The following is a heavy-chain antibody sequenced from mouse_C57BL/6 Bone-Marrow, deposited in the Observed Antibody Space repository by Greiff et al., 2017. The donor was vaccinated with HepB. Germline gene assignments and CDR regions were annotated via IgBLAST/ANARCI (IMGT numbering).Heavy chain of an antibody. Sequence: VQLKQSGPELVKPGASVKMSCKASGYTFTDYNMHWVKQSHGKSLEWIGYINPNNGGTSYNQKFKGKATLTVNKSSSTAYMELRSLTSEDSAVYYCARRGYYGSSSFAYWGQGTLVTVSA. CDR2: INPNNGGT. J-gene: IGHJ3*01. D-gene: IGHD1-1*01. CDR3: ARRGYYGSSSFAY. V-gene: IGHV1-22*01. CDR1: GYTFTDYN.